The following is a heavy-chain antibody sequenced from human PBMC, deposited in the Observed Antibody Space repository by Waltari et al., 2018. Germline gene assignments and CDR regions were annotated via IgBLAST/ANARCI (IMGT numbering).Heavy chain of an antibody. CDR3: TRDSSYSGYWYCLDV. J-gene: IGHJ6*02. V-gene: IGHV1-69*01. CDR1: GGTFSSYV. Sequence: QVQLVQSGAEVKTPGPSVKVSCKASGGTFSSYVISWWGQARGHGLEWMGGIITIDGAANDAQKVQSRVAITTDESPSTAYMELSSLRSEDTAVYYCTRDSSYSGYWYCLDVWGQGTRVTVSS. D-gene: IGHD6-13*01. CDR2: IITIDGAA.